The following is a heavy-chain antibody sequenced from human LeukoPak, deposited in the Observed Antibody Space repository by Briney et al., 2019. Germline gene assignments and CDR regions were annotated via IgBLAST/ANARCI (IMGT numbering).Heavy chain of an antibody. CDR3: AREGGWFGELFLDC. Sequence: GGSLRLSCAASGFTFSSYWMSWVRQAPGKGLEWVANIKQDGSEKYYVDSVKGRFTISRDNAKNSLYLQMNSLRAEDTAVYYCAREGGWFGELFLDCWGQGTLVTVSS. D-gene: IGHD3-10*01. J-gene: IGHJ4*02. V-gene: IGHV3-7*01. CDR2: IKQDGSEK. CDR1: GFTFSSYW.